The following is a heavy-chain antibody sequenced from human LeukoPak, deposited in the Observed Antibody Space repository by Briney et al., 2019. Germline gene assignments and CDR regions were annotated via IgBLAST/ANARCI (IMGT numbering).Heavy chain of an antibody. J-gene: IGHJ2*01. CDR1: GFTFSSYA. Sequence: GGSLRLSCAASGFTFSSYAMSWVRQAPGKGLEWVSAISGSGGSTYYADSVEGRFTISRDNSKNTLYLQMNSLRAEDTAVYYCAKDGFLVPRYFDLWGRGTLVTVSS. CDR2: ISGSGGST. V-gene: IGHV3-23*01. CDR3: AKDGFLVPRYFDL. D-gene: IGHD3-3*01.